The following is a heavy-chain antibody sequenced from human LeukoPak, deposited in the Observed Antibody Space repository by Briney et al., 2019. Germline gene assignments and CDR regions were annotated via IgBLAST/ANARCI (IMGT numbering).Heavy chain of an antibody. CDR3: ARGFRGPNFDY. CDR1: GYSISTGFY. CDR2: IHYSGSP. Sequence: SQTLSLTCTVSGYSISTGFYWGWIRQPPGKGLEWIGTIHYSGSPYYNPSLKSRVTISVGTSKNQFSLRLSSVTAADTAVYYCARGFRGPNFDYWGQGTLVTVSS. J-gene: IGHJ4*02. D-gene: IGHD3-10*01. V-gene: IGHV4-38-2*02.